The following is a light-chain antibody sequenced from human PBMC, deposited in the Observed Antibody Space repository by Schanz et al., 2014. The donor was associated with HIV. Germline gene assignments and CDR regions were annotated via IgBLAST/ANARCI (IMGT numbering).Light chain of an antibody. CDR1: QAVSGGH. J-gene: IGKJ5*01. Sequence: EIVLTQSPVILSLSPGERATLSCTASQAVSGGHLAWYQQRPGQPPRLLIYGASSRATGIPDRFSGSGSGTDFTLTIDSLEPEDFAVYYCQQYGSSPITFGQGTRLEIK. CDR3: QQYGSSPIT. V-gene: IGKV3-20*01. CDR2: GAS.